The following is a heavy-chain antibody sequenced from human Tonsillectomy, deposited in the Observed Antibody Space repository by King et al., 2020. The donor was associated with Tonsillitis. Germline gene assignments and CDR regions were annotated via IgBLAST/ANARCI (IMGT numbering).Heavy chain of an antibody. J-gene: IGHJ4*02. CDR3: ARDGALPGYCSSTTCYPPIDY. V-gene: IGHV3-11*01. CDR2: ISSSGSTI. D-gene: IGHD2-2*01. Sequence: VQLVESGGGLVKPGGSLRLSCAASGFTFSDYYMSWIRQAPGKGLEWVSYISSSGSTIYNADSVKGRFTISRDNAKNSLHLQMNSLRAEDTAVYYCARDGALPGYCSSTTCYPPIDYWGQGTLVTVSS. CDR1: GFTFSDYY.